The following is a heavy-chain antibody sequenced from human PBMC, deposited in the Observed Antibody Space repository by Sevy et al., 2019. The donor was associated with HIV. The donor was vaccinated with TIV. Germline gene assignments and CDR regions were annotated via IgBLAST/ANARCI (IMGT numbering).Heavy chain of an antibody. Sequence: GGSLRLSCAASGFTISRYSMNWVRQAPGKGLEWVSYISRSSSTLYYADSVKGRFTISRDNAKNSLYLQMNSLRDEDTAVYYCARERKMYDSSGYYFHFDYWGQGTLVTVSS. V-gene: IGHV3-48*02. CDR1: GFTISRYS. CDR2: ISRSSSTL. CDR3: ARERKMYDSSGYYFHFDY. J-gene: IGHJ4*02. D-gene: IGHD3-22*01.